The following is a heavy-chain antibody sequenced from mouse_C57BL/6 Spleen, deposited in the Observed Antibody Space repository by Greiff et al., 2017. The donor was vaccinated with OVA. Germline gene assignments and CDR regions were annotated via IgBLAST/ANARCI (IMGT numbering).Heavy chain of an antibody. CDR1: GYTFTSYW. CDR3: ARGILRSLFDY. D-gene: IGHD1-1*01. J-gene: IGHJ2*01. V-gene: IGHV1-64*01. Sequence: QVQLKQSGAELVKPGASVKLSCKASGYTFTSYWMHWVKQRPGQGLEWIGMIHPNSGSTNYNEKFKSKATLTVDKSSSTAYMQLSSLTSEDSAVYYCARGILRSLFDYWGQGTTLTVSS. CDR2: IHPNSGST.